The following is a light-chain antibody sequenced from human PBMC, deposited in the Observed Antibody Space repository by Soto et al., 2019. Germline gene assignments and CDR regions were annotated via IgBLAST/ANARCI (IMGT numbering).Light chain of an antibody. CDR1: RGIGNA. V-gene: IGKV1-27*01. CDR3: QKYDSAPT. J-gene: IGKJ1*01. Sequence: IQMTQSPSSLSASVGDRVTITCRPSRGIGNALAWYQQKPGTVPKLLIHSASTLQSGVPSRFSGSGSGTDFTLTISSLQPEDVASYYCQKYDSAPTFGPGNKVEIX. CDR2: SAS.